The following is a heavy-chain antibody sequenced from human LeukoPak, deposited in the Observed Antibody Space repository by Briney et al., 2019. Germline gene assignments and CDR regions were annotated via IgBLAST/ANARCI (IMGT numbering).Heavy chain of an antibody. Sequence: SETLSLTCTVSGGSISSVSDCWGWLRPPAGTGLEWIGRIYTRGSTNYNPSRTSRVTISVDTSKNQFSLKLSSVTATDTAVYYCARESRVRRYFDYWGQGTLVTASP. D-gene: IGHD3-10*01. V-gene: IGHV4-61*02. J-gene: IGHJ4*02. CDR1: GGSISSVSDC. CDR3: ARESRVRRYFDY. CDR2: IYTRGST.